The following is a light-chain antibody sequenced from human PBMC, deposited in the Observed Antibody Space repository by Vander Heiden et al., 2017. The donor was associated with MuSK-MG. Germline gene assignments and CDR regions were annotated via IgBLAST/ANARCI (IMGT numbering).Light chain of an antibody. J-gene: IGLJ1*01. V-gene: IGLV2-23*01. CDR2: DDT. CDR3: CSYAGSSGLSYV. Sequence: QSALTQPASVSGSPGQSITISSTGTSSDVGSHDFVSWYQQHPGRAPKVMIYDDTKRPSGVSNRFSGSKSGNTASLTISGLQAEDEADYYCCSYAGSSGLSYVFGTGTKVTVL. CDR1: SSDVGSHDF.